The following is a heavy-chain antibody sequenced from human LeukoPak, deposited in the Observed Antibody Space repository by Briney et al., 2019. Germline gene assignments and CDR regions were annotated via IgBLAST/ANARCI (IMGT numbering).Heavy chain of an antibody. CDR3: ARAKGILWFGESFDY. Sequence: SETLSLTCTVSGYSISSGYYWGWIRQPPGKGLEWIRSIYHSGSTYYNPSLKSRVTISVDTSKNQFSLKLSSVTAADTAVYYCARAKGILWFGESFDYWGQGTLVTVSS. V-gene: IGHV4-38-2*02. CDR1: GYSISSGYY. J-gene: IGHJ4*02. D-gene: IGHD3-10*01. CDR2: IYHSGST.